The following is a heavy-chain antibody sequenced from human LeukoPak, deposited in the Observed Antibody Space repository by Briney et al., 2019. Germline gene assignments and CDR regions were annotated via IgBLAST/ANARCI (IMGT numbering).Heavy chain of an antibody. D-gene: IGHD3-10*01. CDR3: ARYGSGDITTHYFDY. J-gene: IGHJ4*02. CDR2: IIPIFGTA. CDR1: GGTFSSYA. V-gene: IGHV1-69*01. Sequence: SVKVSCKASGGTFSSYAISWVRQAPGHGLEWMGGIIPIFGTANYAQKFQGRVTITADESTSTAYMELSSLRSEDTAVYYCARYGSGDITTHYFDYWGQGTLVTVSS.